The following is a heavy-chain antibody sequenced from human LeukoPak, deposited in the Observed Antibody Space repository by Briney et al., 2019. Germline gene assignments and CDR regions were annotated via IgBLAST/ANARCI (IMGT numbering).Heavy chain of an antibody. CDR2: INHSGST. J-gene: IGHJ4*02. D-gene: IGHD3-22*01. Sequence: SETLSLXCAVYGGSFSGYYWSWLRQPPGKGLEWIGEINHSGSTNYNPSLKSRVTISVDTSKNQFSLKLSSVTAAGTAVYYCARKGVPLYYYDSSGYSFDYWGQGTLVTVSS. V-gene: IGHV4-34*01. CDR1: GGSFSGYY. CDR3: ARKGVPLYYYDSSGYSFDY.